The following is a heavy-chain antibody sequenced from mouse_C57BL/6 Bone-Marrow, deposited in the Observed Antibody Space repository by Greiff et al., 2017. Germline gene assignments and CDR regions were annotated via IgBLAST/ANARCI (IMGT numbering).Heavy chain of an antibody. CDR1: GYTFTGYW. CDR2: ILPGSGST. CDR3: ARSLITTVVATDY. V-gene: IGHV1-9*01. J-gene: IGHJ2*01. Sequence: VQLVESGAELMKPGASVKLSCKATGYTFTGYWIEWVKQRPGHGLEWIGEILPGSGSTTYNEKFKGKATFTADTSSNTAYMQLSSLTTEDSAIYYCARSLITTVVATDYWGQGTTLTVSS. D-gene: IGHD1-1*01.